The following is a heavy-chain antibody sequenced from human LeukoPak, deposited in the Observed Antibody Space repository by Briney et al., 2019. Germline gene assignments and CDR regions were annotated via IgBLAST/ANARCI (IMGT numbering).Heavy chain of an antibody. CDR2: IKSNTDGGTT. V-gene: IGHV3-15*01. D-gene: IGHD5-12*01. J-gene: IGHJ4*02. CDR3: TTAHFIVATGFCFDY. Sequence: GGSLRLPCAASGFTFSNAWMGWVRQAPGKGLEWVGRIKSNTDGGTTDYAAPVKGRFTISRDDSKNTLYLQMNSLKTEDTAVYYCTTAHFIVATGFCFDYWGQGTLVTVSS. CDR1: GFTFSNAW.